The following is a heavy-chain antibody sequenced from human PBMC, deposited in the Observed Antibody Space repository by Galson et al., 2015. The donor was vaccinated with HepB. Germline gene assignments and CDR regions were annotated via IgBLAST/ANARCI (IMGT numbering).Heavy chain of an antibody. Sequence: SLRLSCAASGFTFSSYGMHWVRQAPGKGLEWVSAISARGGNTYYADSVKGRFTISRDNPKNTLYLQMNSLRADDTAVYYCSFWSGYSFLTFWGQGTLVPVSS. V-gene: IGHV3-23*01. CDR2: ISARGGNT. J-gene: IGHJ4*02. CDR1: GFTFSSYG. CDR3: SFWSGYSFLTF. D-gene: IGHD5-18*01.